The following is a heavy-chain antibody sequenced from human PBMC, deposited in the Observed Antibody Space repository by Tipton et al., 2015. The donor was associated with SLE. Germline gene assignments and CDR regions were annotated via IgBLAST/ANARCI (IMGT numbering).Heavy chain of an antibody. Sequence: GSLRLSCVVSGFTFSNFWMRCVRQAPGKGLEWVANIKQDGSEKNYLDSVKGRFTISRDNAKNSLSLQMSSLRAEDTAVYYCTGETYYFDYWGHGTLVTVSS. J-gene: IGHJ4*01. V-gene: IGHV3-7*04. CDR2: IKQDGSEK. CDR3: TGETYYFDY. CDR1: GFTFSNFW. D-gene: IGHD2-21*01.